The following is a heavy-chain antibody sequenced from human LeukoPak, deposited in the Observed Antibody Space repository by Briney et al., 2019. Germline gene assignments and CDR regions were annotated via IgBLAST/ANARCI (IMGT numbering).Heavy chain of an antibody. J-gene: IGHJ4*02. V-gene: IGHV4-59*01. D-gene: IGHD1-20*01. Sequence: SSETLSLTCTVSGGSISSYYWSWIRQPPGKGLEWIGYIYYSGSTNYNPSLKSRVTISVDTSKNQFSLKLSSVTAADTAVYYCARVRRPGILDYWGQGTLVTVST. CDR1: GGSISSYY. CDR3: ARVRRPGILDY. CDR2: IYYSGST.